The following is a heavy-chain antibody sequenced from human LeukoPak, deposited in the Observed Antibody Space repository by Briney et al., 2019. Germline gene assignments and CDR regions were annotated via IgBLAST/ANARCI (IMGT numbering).Heavy chain of an antibody. CDR2: ISNGGGFK. CDR1: GFTFTSDA. V-gene: IGHV3-21*01. Sequence: GGSLRLSCVASGFTFTSDAMSWVRQAPGKGLEWVSSISNGGGFKSYADSLEGRFAISRENAKNSLYLQMNSLRAEDTAVYYCATEYSDNSGYCFHWGQGTLVTVSS. CDR3: ATEYSDNSGYCFH. D-gene: IGHD3-22*01. J-gene: IGHJ4*02.